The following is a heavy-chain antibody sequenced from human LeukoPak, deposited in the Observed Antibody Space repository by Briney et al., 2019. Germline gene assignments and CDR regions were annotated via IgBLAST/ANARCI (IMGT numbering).Heavy chain of an antibody. Sequence: GGSLRLSCAASGFTFSDYYMSWIRQAPGKGLEWVSYISSSSSYTSYADSVKGRFTISRDNAKNSLYLQMNSLRAEDTAVYYCARETPPYNNWFDPWGQGTLVTVSS. CDR2: ISSSSSYT. CDR3: ARETPPYNNWFDP. J-gene: IGHJ5*02. CDR1: GFTFSDYY. D-gene: IGHD1-14*01. V-gene: IGHV3-11*06.